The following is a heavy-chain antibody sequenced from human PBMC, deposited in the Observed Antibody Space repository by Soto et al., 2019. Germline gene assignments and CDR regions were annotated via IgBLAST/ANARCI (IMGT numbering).Heavy chain of an antibody. CDR2: ISSSGSTI. D-gene: IGHD3-22*01. J-gene: IGHJ4*02. Sequence: QVQLVESGGGLVKPGGSLRLSCAASGFTFSDYYMSWIRQAPGKGLEWVSYISSSGSTIYYADSVKGRFTISRDNAKNSLYLQMNSLRAEDTAVYYCARVEYYYDSSGYYRPLYFDYWGQGTLVTVSS. CDR1: GFTFSDYY. CDR3: ARVEYYYDSSGYYRPLYFDY. V-gene: IGHV3-11*01.